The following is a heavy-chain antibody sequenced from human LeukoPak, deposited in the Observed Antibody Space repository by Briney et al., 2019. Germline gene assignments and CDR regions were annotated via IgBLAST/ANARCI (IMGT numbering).Heavy chain of an antibody. CDR3: ARGPGKGIQLWLTPHYYLDY. J-gene: IGHJ4*02. CDR1: AYTFTSYD. D-gene: IGHD5-18*01. V-gene: IGHV1-8*01. Sequence: GASVKVSCKASAYTFTSYDIHWVRQATGQGLEWMGWMNPNSGDTGYAQKFQGRVTMTRNTSISTAYMELSSLRSEDTAVYYCARGPGKGIQLWLTPHYYLDYWRQGTLVSVSS. CDR2: MNPNSGDT.